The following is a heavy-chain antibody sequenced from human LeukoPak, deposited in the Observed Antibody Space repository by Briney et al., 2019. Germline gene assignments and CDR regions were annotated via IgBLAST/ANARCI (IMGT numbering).Heavy chain of an antibody. CDR3: ARDQRYAFGY. CDR1: GFTFTDYP. J-gene: IGHJ4*02. Sequence: GGSLRLSCATSGFTFTDYPMNWVRQAPGKGLEWVSNIRTSAEGANYAYYADSVKGRVTISRDDAKNTLYLQMNSLRDDDTAVYYCARDQRYAFGYWGQGILVAVSS. D-gene: IGHD3-9*01. V-gene: IGHV3-48*02. CDR2: IRTSAEGANYA.